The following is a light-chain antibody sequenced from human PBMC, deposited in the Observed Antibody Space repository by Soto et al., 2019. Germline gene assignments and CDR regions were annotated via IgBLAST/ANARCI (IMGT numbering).Light chain of an antibody. V-gene: IGLV1-40*01. CDR2: GNS. CDR3: QSYDSSLSGSGV. J-gene: IGLJ2*01. Sequence: QSVLTQPPSVSGAPGQRVTISCTGSSSNIVAGYDVHWYQQLPGTAPKLLIYGNSNRPSGVPDRFSGSKSGTSASLAITGLQAEDEAYYYCQSYDSSLSGSGVFGGGTQLTVL. CDR1: SSNIVAGYD.